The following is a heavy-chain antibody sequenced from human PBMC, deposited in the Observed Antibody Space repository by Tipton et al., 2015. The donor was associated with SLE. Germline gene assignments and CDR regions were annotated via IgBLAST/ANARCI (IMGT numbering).Heavy chain of an antibody. Sequence: SLRLSCAASGFTFDDYTMHWVRQAPGKGLEWVSLISWDGGSTYYADSVKGRFTISRDNSKNSLYLQMNSLRTEDTALYYCAKDIRGTRGDYYFDYWGQGTLVTVSS. CDR2: ISWDGGST. J-gene: IGHJ4*02. CDR1: GFTFDDYT. D-gene: IGHD2-21*02. CDR3: AKDIRGTRGDYYFDY. V-gene: IGHV3-43*01.